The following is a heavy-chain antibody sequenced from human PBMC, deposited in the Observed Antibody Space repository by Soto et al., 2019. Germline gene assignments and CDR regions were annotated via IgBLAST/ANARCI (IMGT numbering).Heavy chain of an antibody. CDR3: ARDIGGYYYDSSGYQNWFDP. J-gene: IGHJ5*02. CDR2: IIPIFGTA. D-gene: IGHD3-22*01. V-gene: IGHV1-69*13. CDR1: GGTFSSYA. Sequence: AASVKVSCKASGGTFSSYAISWVRQAPGQGLEWMGGIIPIFGTANYAQKFQGRVTITADESTSTAYMELSSLRSEDTAVYYCARDIGGYYYDSSGYQNWFDPWGQGTLVTVSS.